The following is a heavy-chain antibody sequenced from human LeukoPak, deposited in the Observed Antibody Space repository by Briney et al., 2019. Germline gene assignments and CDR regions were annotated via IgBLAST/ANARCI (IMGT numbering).Heavy chain of an antibody. V-gene: IGHV3-7*01. CDR2: INQDGGTK. CDR3: AELGITMIGGV. J-gene: IGHJ6*04. Sequence: GGSLRLSCAASGFSFSRHWMSWVRHTPGKGLEWVANINQDGGTKYYRDFAKGRFTISRDNAQNSLYLQINSLRAEDTVVYYCAELGITMIGGVWGKGTTVTISS. CDR1: GFSFSRHW. D-gene: IGHD3-10*02.